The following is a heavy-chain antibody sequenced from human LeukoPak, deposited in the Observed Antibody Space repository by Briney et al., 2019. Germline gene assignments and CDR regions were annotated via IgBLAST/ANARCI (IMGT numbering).Heavy chain of an antibody. Sequence: GASVKVSCKASGYTFTSYDINWVRQAPGQGLEWMGWMNPNSGNTGYAQKFQGRVTMTRNTSISTAYMELSSLRSEDTAVYYCARGDSGYSYGYWVNYYYYYMDVWGKGTTVTISS. CDR1: GYTFTSYD. CDR3: ARGDSGYSYGYWVNYYYYYMDV. CDR2: MNPNSGNT. D-gene: IGHD5-18*01. J-gene: IGHJ6*03. V-gene: IGHV1-8*01.